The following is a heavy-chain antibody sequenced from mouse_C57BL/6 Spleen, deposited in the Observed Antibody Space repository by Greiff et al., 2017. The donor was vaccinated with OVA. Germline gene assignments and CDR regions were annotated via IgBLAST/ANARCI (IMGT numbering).Heavy chain of an antibody. CDR2: IRNKANGYTT. J-gene: IGHJ2*01. CDR3: ARLRWDVGGYFDY. V-gene: IGHV7-3*01. Sequence: EVQRVESGGGLVQPGGSLSLSCAASGFTFTDYYMSWVRQPPGKALEWLGFIRNKANGYTTEYSASVKGRFTISRDNSQSILYLQMNALRAEDSATYYCARLRWDVGGYFDYWGQGTTLTVSS. D-gene: IGHD4-1*01. CDR1: GFTFTDYY.